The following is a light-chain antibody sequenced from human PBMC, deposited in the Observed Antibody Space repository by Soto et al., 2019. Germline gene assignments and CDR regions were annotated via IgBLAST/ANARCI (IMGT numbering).Light chain of an antibody. J-gene: IGLJ3*02. CDR1: VLPNQY. V-gene: IGLV3-25*03. Sequence: SYELTQPPSVSVSPGQTARITCSGDVLPNQYAYWYQQKPGQAPVLVIYKDTERPSGIPERFSGSTSGTTVTLTISGVQAEDEADYYCQSADSSWVFGGGTKLTV. CDR2: KDT. CDR3: QSADSSWV.